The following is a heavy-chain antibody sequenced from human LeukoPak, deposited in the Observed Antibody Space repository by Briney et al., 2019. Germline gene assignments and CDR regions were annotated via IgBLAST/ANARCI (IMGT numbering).Heavy chain of an antibody. D-gene: IGHD3-9*01. CDR3: ARGGPELRYFDWLPPSVY. CDR1: GFTFSSYS. V-gene: IGHV3-21*01. CDR2: ISSSSSYI. Sequence: GGSLRLSCAASGFTFSSYSMNWVRQAPGKGLEWVSSISSSSSYIYYADSVKGRFTISRDNAKNSLYLQMNSLRAEDTAVYYCARGGPELRYFDWLPPSVYWGQGTLVTVSS. J-gene: IGHJ4*02.